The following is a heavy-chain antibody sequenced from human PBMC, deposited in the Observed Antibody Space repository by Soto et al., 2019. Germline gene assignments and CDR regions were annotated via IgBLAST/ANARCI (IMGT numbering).Heavy chain of an antibody. D-gene: IGHD6-13*01. CDR2: INAGNGNT. Sequence: QVQLVQSGAEVKKPGASVKVSCKASGYTFTSYAMHWVRQAPGQRLEWMGWINAGNGNTKYSQKFQGRVTITRDTSASTAYMSLSSLRSEDTAVYYCATATGYSSSWYYFDYWGQGTLVTFAS. J-gene: IGHJ4*02. CDR1: GYTFTSYA. CDR3: ATATGYSSSWYYFDY. V-gene: IGHV1-3*01.